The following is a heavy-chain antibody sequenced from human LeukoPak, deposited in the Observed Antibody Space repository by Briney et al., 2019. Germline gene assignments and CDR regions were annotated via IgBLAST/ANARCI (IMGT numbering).Heavy chain of an antibody. CDR2: ISSSSSYI. J-gene: IGHJ4*02. CDR3: ARFALKTPPTD. Sequence: GGSLRLSCAASGFTFSSYSMNWVRQAPGKGLEWVSSISSSSSYIYYADSVKGRFTISRDNAKNSLFLQMNSLRAEDTAVYFCARFALKTPPTDWGQGTLVTVSS. V-gene: IGHV3-21*01. CDR1: GFTFSSYS.